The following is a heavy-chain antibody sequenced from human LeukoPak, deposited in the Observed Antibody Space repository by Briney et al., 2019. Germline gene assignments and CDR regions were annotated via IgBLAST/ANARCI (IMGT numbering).Heavy chain of an antibody. CDR2: IYYRGNT. V-gene: IGHV4-31*03. CDR3: AREDHDYFAMDV. CDR1: GGSINSGGYY. Sequence: SETPSLTCTVSGGSINSGGYYWSWIRQHPGKGLEWLGYIYYRGNTHYNSSLKSRVTISVDTSKNQFSLKLNSVTAADSAVYYCAREDHDYFAMDVWGQGTTDTVSS. J-gene: IGHJ6*02.